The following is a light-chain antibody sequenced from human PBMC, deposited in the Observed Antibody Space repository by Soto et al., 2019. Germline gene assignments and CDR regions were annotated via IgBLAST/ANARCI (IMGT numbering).Light chain of an antibody. CDR2: ANN. CDR1: SSNIGAGYD. CDR3: QSYDSSLSADV. J-gene: IGLJ1*01. Sequence: QSVLTQPPSVSGSPGQRVTISCTGSSSNIGAGYDVHWYQHLPGTAPKLLIYANNNRPSGVPDRLSGSKSGTSAFLAITGLQAEDEADYYCQSYDSSLSADVFATGTKLTVL. V-gene: IGLV1-40*01.